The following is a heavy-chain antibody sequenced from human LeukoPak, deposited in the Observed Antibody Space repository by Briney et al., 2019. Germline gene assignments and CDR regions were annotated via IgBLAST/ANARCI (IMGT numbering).Heavy chain of an antibody. CDR2: IRSKAYGGTT. CDR3: TRDPLRFYYYGMDV. V-gene: IGHV3-49*04. CDR1: GFTFSSYA. J-gene: IGHJ6*02. D-gene: IGHD3-16*01. Sequence: GGSLRLSCAASGFTFSSYAMSRVRQAPGKGLEWVGFIRSKAYGGTTEYAASVKGRFTISRDDSKSIAYLQMNSLKTEDTAVYYCTRDPLRFYYYGMDVWGQGTTVTVSS.